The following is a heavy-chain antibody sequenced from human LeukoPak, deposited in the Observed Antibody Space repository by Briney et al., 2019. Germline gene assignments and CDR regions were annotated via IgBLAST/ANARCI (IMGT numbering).Heavy chain of an antibody. D-gene: IGHD2-2*01. J-gene: IGHJ4*02. Sequence: GGSLRLSCAASGFTVSSNYMSWVRQAPGKGLEWVSIIYSGGSTYYADSVKGRFTISRDNSKNTVYLQMNSLRAEDTAVYYCAKPTVYSSTADYWGQGTLVTVSS. CDR1: GFTVSSNY. CDR3: AKPTVYSSTADY. CDR2: IYSGGST. V-gene: IGHV3-53*01.